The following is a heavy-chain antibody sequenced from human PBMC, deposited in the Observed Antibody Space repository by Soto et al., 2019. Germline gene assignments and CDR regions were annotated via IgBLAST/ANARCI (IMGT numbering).Heavy chain of an antibody. D-gene: IGHD5-12*01. CDR2: IYYSGST. Sequence: QVQLQESGPGLVKPSQTLSLTCTVSGGSISSGGYYWSWIRQHPGKGLEWIGYIYYSGSTYYNPSLKSRVTISVDTSKNQFSLKLSSVTAADTAVYYCVRERVGRDGYNYENFDLWGRGTLVTVSS. J-gene: IGHJ2*01. CDR1: GGSISSGGYY. V-gene: IGHV4-31*03. CDR3: VRERVGRDGYNYENFDL.